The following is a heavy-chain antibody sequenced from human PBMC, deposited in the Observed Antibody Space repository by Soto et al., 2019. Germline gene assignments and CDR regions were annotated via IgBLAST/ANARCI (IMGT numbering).Heavy chain of an antibody. CDR1: GYTFTSYG. J-gene: IGHJ1*01. CDR2: ISAYNGNT. CDR3: AKSSSWYFAEDFQH. V-gene: IGHV1-18*01. Sequence: ASVKVSCKASGYTFTSYGISWVRQAPGQGLERMGWISAYNGNTNYAQKFQGRVTITRDTSTSTAYMELSSLRSEDTAVYYCAKSSSWYFAEDFQHWGQGTLVTVSS. D-gene: IGHD6-13*01.